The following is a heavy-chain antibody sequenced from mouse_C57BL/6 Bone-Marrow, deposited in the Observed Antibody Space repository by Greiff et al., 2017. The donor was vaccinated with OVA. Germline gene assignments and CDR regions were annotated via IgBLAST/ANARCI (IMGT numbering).Heavy chain of an antibody. CDR2: IYPGNSDT. V-gene: IGHV1-5*01. J-gene: IGHJ4*01. D-gene: IGHD4-1*01. CDR1: GYTFTSYW. CDR3: TKGKLGRGAMDY. Sequence: SGTVLARPGASVKMSCKTSGYTFTSYWMHWVKQRPGQGLEWIGAIYPGNSDTSHNQKFKGKAKLTAVTSASTAYMELSSLTNEDSAVYYCTKGKLGRGAMDYWGQGTSVTVSS.